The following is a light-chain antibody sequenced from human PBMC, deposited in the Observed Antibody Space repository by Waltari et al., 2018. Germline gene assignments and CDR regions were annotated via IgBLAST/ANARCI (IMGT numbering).Light chain of an antibody. Sequence: QSALTQPASVSGSPGQSITISCTGTNSYVGSYNYVSWYQQHPGKAPKLMIYEVTNRPSGLSNRFSGSKSGNTASLTITELQAEDEADYYCSSYAGNDLVIFGGGTKLTVL. CDR3: SSYAGNDLVI. V-gene: IGLV2-14*01. CDR1: NSYVGSYNY. CDR2: EVT. J-gene: IGLJ2*01.